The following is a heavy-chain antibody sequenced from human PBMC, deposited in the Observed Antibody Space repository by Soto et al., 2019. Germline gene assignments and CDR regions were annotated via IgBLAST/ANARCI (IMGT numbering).Heavy chain of an antibody. J-gene: IGHJ2*01. Sequence: QVQLVQSGAEVKKPGASVKVSCKASGYTFTSYGISWVRQAPGQGLEWMGWISAYNGNTNYAQKLQGRVTMTTHTSTSRAYLELRSLRSDDTAVYYCARSNIVVVPAAISTLDWYFDIWGRGTLVTVSS. D-gene: IGHD2-2*01. CDR2: ISAYNGNT. CDR1: GYTFTSYG. CDR3: ARSNIVVVPAAISTLDWYFDI. V-gene: IGHV1-18*01.